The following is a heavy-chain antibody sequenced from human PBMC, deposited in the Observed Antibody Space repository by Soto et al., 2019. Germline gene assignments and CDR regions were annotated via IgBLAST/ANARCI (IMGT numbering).Heavy chain of an antibody. CDR1: GFIFSDYA. V-gene: IGHV3-30-3*01. CDR2: MSYDGSSI. J-gene: IGHJ4*02. D-gene: IGHD3-10*01. CDR3: ARVTGSGSYLVDY. Sequence: QVQLVESGGGAVQPGMSLRLSCATSGFIFSDYAMHWVRQAPGKGLEWVTLMSYDGSSIHYSDSVRGRFTISRDNSKNTLALQMTSLRLDDSGVYYCARVTGSGSYLVDYWGQGTLVIVSS.